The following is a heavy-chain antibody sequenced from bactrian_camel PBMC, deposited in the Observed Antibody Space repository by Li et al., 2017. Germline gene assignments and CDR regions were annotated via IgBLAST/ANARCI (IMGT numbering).Heavy chain of an antibody. CDR1: GFTFTTNY. Sequence: HVQLVESGGGLVQPGGSLRLSCATSGFTFTTNYMNWVRQAPGKGLEWVSSINGDGTNTVYLDSVKGRFTISRDNAKNTVYLQIDSLKFEDTALYYCAADRLPADGSLDFGNWGQGTQVTVS. CDR3: AADRLPADGSLDFGN. J-gene: IGHJ6*01. D-gene: IGHD2*01. CDR2: INGDGTNT. V-gene: IGHV3-2*01.